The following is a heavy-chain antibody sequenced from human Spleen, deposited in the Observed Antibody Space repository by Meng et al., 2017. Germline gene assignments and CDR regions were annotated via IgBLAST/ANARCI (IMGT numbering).Heavy chain of an antibody. J-gene: IGHJ3*02. CDR1: GGTFSSYA. CDR2: IIPIFGTA. CDR3: ARVYYYDSSGSYTFDI. Sequence: SVKVSCKASGGTFSSYAISWVRQAPGQGLEWMGGIIPIFGTANYAQKFQGRVTITADKSTSTAYMELSSLRSEDTAVYYCARVYYYDSSGSYTFDIWGQGTMVTVSS. D-gene: IGHD3-22*01. V-gene: IGHV1-69*06.